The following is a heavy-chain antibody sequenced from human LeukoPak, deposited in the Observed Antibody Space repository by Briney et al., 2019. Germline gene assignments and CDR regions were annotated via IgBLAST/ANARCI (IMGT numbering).Heavy chain of an antibody. V-gene: IGHV4-39*07. CDR3: ARVSETVGYDSDY. CDR2: IYYSGST. CDR1: GGSISSSSYY. J-gene: IGHJ4*02. Sequence: SETLSLTCTVSGGSISSSSYYWGWIRQPPVKGLEWIGSIYYSGSTYYNPSLKSRVTISVDTSKNQFSLKLSSVTAADTAVYYCARVSETVGYDSDYWGQGTLVTVSS. D-gene: IGHD5-12*01.